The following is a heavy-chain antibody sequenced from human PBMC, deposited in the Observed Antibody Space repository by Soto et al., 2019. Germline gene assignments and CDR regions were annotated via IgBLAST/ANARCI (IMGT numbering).Heavy chain of an antibody. V-gene: IGHV3-33*01. CDR2: IWYDGSNK. J-gene: IGHJ4*02. D-gene: IGHD3-3*01. Sequence: GGSLRLSCAASGFTFSSYGMHWVRQAPGKGLEWVAVIWYDGSNKYYADSVKGRFTISRDNSKNTLYLQMNSLRAEDTAVYYCASVGYYDFWSGSDYWGQGTLVTVSS. CDR3: ASVGYYDFWSGSDY. CDR1: GFTFSSYG.